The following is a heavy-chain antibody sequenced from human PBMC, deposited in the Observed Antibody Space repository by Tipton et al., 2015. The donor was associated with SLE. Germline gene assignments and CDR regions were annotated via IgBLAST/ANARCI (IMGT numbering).Heavy chain of an antibody. Sequence: SLRLSCAASGFTFSSYAMHWVRQAPGKGLEWVAVISYDGSNKYYADSVKGRFTISRDNSKNTLYLQMNSLRAEDTAVYYCARDREGSQHWGQGTLVTVSS. CDR1: GFTFSSYA. J-gene: IGHJ1*01. CDR3: ARDREGSQH. CDR2: ISYDGSNK. V-gene: IGHV3-30-3*01.